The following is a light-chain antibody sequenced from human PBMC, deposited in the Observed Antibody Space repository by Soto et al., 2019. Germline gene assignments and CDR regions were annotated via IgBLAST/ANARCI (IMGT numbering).Light chain of an antibody. Sequence: EIVLTQSPATLSLSPGERATLSCSTSQSVNSYLAWYQQKAGQAPRLLIYDASNRATGIPARFSGSGSGTDFTLTITSLEPEDSAVYYCQQRSNWPPRYTFGQGTKLEIK. CDR2: DAS. CDR3: QQRSNWPPRYT. V-gene: IGKV3-11*01. J-gene: IGKJ2*01. CDR1: QSVNSY.